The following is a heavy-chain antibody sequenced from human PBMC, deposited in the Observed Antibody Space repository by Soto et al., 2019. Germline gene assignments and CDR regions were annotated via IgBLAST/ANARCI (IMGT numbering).Heavy chain of an antibody. CDR3: ARERPDGARLDP. CDR2: SYYSGTT. Sequence: SETLSLTCNVSGDSMISYYWSWIRQSPGKGLEWIGYSYYSGTTDYNPSLNSRATISVDMSKNQFSLKLSSVTAADTAVYYCARERPDGARLDPWGQGTLVTVSS. J-gene: IGHJ5*02. CDR1: GDSMISYY. V-gene: IGHV4-59*12. D-gene: IGHD6-6*01.